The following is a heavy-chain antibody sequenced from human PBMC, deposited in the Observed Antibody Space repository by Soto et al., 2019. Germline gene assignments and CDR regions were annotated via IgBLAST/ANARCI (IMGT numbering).Heavy chain of an antibody. J-gene: IGHJ5*02. CDR1: GFTFTSSA. CDR3: AAAATYNWFDP. V-gene: IGHV1-58*01. D-gene: IGHD1-26*01. CDR2: IVVGSGNT. Sequence: SVKVSYKASGFTFTSSAVQWVRQARGQRLEWIGWIVVGSGNTNYAQKFQERVTITRDMSTSTAYMELSSLRSEDTAVYYCAAAATYNWFDPWGQGTLVTVSS.